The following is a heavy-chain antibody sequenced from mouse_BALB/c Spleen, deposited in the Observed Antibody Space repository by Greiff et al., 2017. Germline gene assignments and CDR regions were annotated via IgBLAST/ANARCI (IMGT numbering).Heavy chain of an antibody. Sequence: QVQLQQPGADLVKPGASVKLSCKASGYTFTSYWMHWVKQRPGQGLEWIGEINPSNGRTNYNEKFKSKATLTVDKSSSTAYMQLSSLTSEDSAVYYCARHYGNYGAMDYWGQGTSVTVSS. D-gene: IGHD2-1*01. CDR2: INPSNGRT. CDR3: ARHYGNYGAMDY. V-gene: IGHV1S81*02. CDR1: GYTFTSYW. J-gene: IGHJ4*01.